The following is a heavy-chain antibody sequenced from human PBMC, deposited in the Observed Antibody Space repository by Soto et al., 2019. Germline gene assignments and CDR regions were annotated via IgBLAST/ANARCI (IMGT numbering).Heavy chain of an antibody. V-gene: IGHV4-30-4*01. CDR1: GGSISSGDYY. D-gene: IGHD1-1*01. CDR3: ASIRHEGAFDI. CDR2: LYYSGSN. Sequence: QVQLQESGPGLVKPSQTLSLTCTVSGGSISSGDYYWSWIRQPPGKGLEWIGNLYYSGSNYSNPSLKSRVTISVDTSKNQFSRKLSSVTAADTAVYYCASIRHEGAFDIWGQGTMVTVSS. J-gene: IGHJ3*02.